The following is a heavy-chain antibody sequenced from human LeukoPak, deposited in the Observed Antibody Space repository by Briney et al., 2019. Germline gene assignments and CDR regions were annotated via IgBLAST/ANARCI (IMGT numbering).Heavy chain of an antibody. CDR1: GFTFSSYV. V-gene: IGHV3-48*03. D-gene: IGHD4-17*01. CDR2: ISSSGSTI. Sequence: PGGSLRLSCAASGFTFSSYVMKWVRQAPGKGLQWVSYISSSGSTIYYADSVKGRFTISRGNAKNSLYLQMNSLRVEDTAVYYCARAIGDFGRYGVDVWGQGTTITVFS. J-gene: IGHJ6*02. CDR3: ARAIGDFGRYGVDV.